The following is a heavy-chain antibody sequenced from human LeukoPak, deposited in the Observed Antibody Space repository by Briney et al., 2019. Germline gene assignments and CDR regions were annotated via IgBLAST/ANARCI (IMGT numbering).Heavy chain of an antibody. V-gene: IGHV3-21*01. J-gene: IGHJ6*03. CDR3: ASLYSSSAYYYMDV. CDR2: ISSGSSYI. CDR1: GFTFSSYS. D-gene: IGHD6-6*01. Sequence: KSGGSLRLSCAASGFTFSSYSMNWVRQAPGKGLEWVSSISSGSSYIYYADSVKGRFTISRDNAKNSLYLQMNSLRAEDTAVYYCASLYSSSAYYYMDVWGKGTTVTVSS.